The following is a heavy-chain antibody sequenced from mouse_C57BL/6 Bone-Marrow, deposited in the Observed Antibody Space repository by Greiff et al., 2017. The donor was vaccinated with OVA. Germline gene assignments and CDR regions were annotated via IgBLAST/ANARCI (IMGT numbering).Heavy chain of an antibody. Sequence: VKVVESGAELVKPGASVKLSCKASGYTFTSYWMHWVKQRPGQGLEWIGMIHPNSGSTNYNEKFKSKATLTVDKSSSTAYMQLSSLTSEDSAVYYCARSGPFITTVVDFDYWGQGTTLTVSS. CDR1: GYTFTSYW. D-gene: IGHD1-1*01. J-gene: IGHJ2*01. CDR3: ARSGPFITTVVDFDY. CDR2: IHPNSGST. V-gene: IGHV1-64*01.